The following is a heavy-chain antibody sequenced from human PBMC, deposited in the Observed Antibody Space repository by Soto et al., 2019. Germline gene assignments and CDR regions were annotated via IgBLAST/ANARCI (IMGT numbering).Heavy chain of an antibody. Sequence: PGESLKISCNSSGYSFSTYSIAWVRQMPGKGLEWVGLIYPADSETKYSPAFQGRVTISADKSITTTYLQWSSLKASDSATYYCTRHMVSPGSGYFSGAYWGQGTLVTVSS. V-gene: IGHV5-51*01. CDR2: IYPADSET. D-gene: IGHD5-12*01. CDR1: GYSFSTYS. CDR3: TRHMVSPGSGYFSGAY. J-gene: IGHJ4*02.